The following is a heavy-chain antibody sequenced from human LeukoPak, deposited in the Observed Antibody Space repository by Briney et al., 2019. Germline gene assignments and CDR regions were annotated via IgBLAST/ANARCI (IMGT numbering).Heavy chain of an antibody. CDR1: GFTFSSYG. Sequence: GGSLRLSCAASGFTFSSYGMSWVRQAPGKGLEWVSAISGSGGSTYYADSVKGQFTISRDNSKNTLYLQMNSLRAEDTAVYYCAKSGRIYYYDSSGYFDYWGQGTLVTVSS. V-gene: IGHV3-23*01. CDR2: ISGSGGST. J-gene: IGHJ4*02. D-gene: IGHD3-22*01. CDR3: AKSGRIYYYDSSGYFDY.